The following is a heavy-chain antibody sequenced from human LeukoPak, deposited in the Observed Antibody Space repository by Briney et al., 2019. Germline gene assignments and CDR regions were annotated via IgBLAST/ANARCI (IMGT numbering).Heavy chain of an antibody. D-gene: IGHD1-7*01. CDR1: GYSFTTYW. Sequence: GESLKISCKVSGYSFTTYWIGWVRQMPGKGLELMGIIHPDDSDTRYSPSFQGQVTFSADKSTTTAYLQWSSLKASDTAMYYCAREGTIDVFDIWGQGTMVTVSS. CDR3: AREGTIDVFDI. V-gene: IGHV5-51*01. J-gene: IGHJ3*02. CDR2: IHPDDSDT.